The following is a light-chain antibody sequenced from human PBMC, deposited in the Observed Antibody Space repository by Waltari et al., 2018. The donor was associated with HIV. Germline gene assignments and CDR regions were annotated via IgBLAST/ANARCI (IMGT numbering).Light chain of an antibody. Sequence: EIVMTQSPATLSVSPGERATLSRRASQSVSSNLAWYQQKPGQAPRLLIFAASTRATGIPARFSGSGSGTEFTLTISSLQSEDFALYYCQQYNDWPRTFGQGTKVEIK. J-gene: IGKJ1*01. CDR2: AAS. CDR1: QSVSSN. V-gene: IGKV3D-15*01. CDR3: QQYNDWPRT.